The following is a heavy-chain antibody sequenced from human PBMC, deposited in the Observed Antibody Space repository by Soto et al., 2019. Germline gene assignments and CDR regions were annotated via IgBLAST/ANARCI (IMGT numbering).Heavy chain of an antibody. J-gene: IGHJ6*02. CDR2: IDQFGIEK. CDR1: GFTFSIYW. D-gene: IGHD3-10*01. CDR3: ARDQMARGLYGMDV. Sequence: GGSLRLAFAASGFTFSIYWMSWVRQAPGKGLEWVANIDQFGIEKYYVDSAPSRFTISRDNADNSLYLQVNSLRVGDTAVYFCARDQMARGLYGMDVWGQGTTVTVSS. V-gene: IGHV3-7*01.